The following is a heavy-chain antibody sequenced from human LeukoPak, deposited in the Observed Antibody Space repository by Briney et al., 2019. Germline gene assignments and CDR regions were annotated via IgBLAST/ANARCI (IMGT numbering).Heavy chain of an antibody. CDR3: ARDSYGYHLVGPFDY. D-gene: IGHD5-18*01. V-gene: IGHV3-30*03. CDR2: ISYDGSNK. Sequence: GGTLRLSCAASGFTFSSYGMHWVRQAPGKGLEWVAVISYDGSNKYYADSVKGRFTISRDNSKNTLYLQMNSLRAEDTAVYYCARDSYGYHLVGPFDYWGQGTLVTVSS. CDR1: GFTFSSYG. J-gene: IGHJ4*02.